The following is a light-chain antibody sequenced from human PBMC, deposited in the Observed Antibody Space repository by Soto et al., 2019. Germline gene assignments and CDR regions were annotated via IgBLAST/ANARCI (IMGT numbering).Light chain of an antibody. V-gene: IGLV2-14*03. J-gene: IGLJ2*01. Sequence: QSALTQPASVSGSPGQSITISCTGTTTDVGGYNSVSWYQQHPGKAPKLIIYDVSYRPSGVSNRFSGSKSGNTASLTISGLQSEDEADYYCGSYTRTSTLGLFGGGTKLT. CDR3: GSYTRTSTLGL. CDR1: TTDVGGYNS. CDR2: DVS.